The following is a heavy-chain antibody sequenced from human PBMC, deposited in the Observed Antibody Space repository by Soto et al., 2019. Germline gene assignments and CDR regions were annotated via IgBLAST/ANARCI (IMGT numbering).Heavy chain of an antibody. CDR3: ARTLGFYGANYIDY. CDR1: GFDFSSYA. D-gene: IGHD4-17*01. V-gene: IGHV3-30-3*01. CDR2: ISFDGVTK. Sequence: GGSLRLSCAASGFDFSSYAMHWVRQAPGKGLEWVAVISFDGVTKYYADSVKGRFTISRDNSKNTLFLQMNSLRTEDTAIYYCARTLGFYGANYIDYWGQGAMVTVYS. J-gene: IGHJ4*02.